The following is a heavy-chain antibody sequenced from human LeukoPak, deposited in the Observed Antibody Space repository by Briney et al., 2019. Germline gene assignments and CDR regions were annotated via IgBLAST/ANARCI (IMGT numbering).Heavy chain of an antibody. CDR1: GFTFSSYS. D-gene: IGHD2-15*01. CDR3: ARDKGYCSGGSCDDYYYYYMDV. J-gene: IGHJ6*03. Sequence: GGSLRLSCAASGFTFSSYSMNWVRQAPGKGLEWVSYISSSSRTIYYADSVKGRFTISRDNAKNSLYLQMNSLRAEDTAVYYCARDKGYCSGGSCDDYYYYYMDVWGKGTTVTVSS. CDR2: ISSSSRTI. V-gene: IGHV3-48*01.